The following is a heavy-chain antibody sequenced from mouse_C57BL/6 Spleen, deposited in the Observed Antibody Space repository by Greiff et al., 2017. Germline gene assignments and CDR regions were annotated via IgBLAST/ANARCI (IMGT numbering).Heavy chain of an antibody. CDR2: IPPNSGST. CDR1: GYTFTSYW. CDR3: ARGTTVVENFDY. J-gene: IGHJ2*01. V-gene: IGHV1-64*01. Sequence: QVQLQQPGAELVKPGASVKLSCKASGYTFTSYWMHWVKQRPGQGLEWIGMIPPNSGSTNYNEKFKSKATLTVDKSSSTAYMQLSSLTSEDSAVYYCARGTTVVENFDYWGQGTTLTVSS. D-gene: IGHD1-1*01.